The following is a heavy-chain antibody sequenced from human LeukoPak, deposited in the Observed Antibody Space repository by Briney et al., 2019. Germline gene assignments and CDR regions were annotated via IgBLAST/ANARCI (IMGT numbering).Heavy chain of an antibody. J-gene: IGHJ4*02. CDR3: ARRSAAAGTNHGYY. D-gene: IGHD6-13*01. CDR2: IYYSGST. CDR1: GGTLSSSSYY. V-gene: IGHV4-39*01. Sequence: SETLSLTCTVSGGTLSSSSYYWGWTRQPPGKGLGWIGSIYYSGSTYYNPSLKSRVTISVDTSKNQFSLKLSSVTAADTAVYYCARRSAAAGTNHGYYWGQGTLVTVSS.